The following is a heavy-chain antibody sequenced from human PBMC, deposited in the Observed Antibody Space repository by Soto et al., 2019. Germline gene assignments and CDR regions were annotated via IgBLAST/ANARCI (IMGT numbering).Heavy chain of an antibody. V-gene: IGHV4-59*08. CDR2: IYYSGST. D-gene: IGHD1-26*01. J-gene: IGHJ3*01. Sequence: QVQLQESGPGLVKPSETLSLTCTVSSGSIINYYWSWIRQPPGKGLAWIGFIYYSGSTNYNSFLMSRGCMSVDMSGPQLSLKLNPLTAADTAVYYCASRLILATTTGDACDLGGPGKRVTVSS. CDR1: SGSIINYY. CDR3: ASRLILATTTGDACDL.